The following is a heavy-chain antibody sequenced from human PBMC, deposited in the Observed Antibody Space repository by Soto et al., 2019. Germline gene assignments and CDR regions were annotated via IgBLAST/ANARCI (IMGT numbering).Heavy chain of an antibody. CDR2: ISGSGGST. V-gene: IGHV3-23*01. CDR1: GFTFSSYA. Sequence: TGGSLRLSCAASGFTFSSYAMSWVRQAPGKGLEWVSAISGSGGSTYYADSVKGRFTISRDNSKNTLYLQMNSLRAEDTAVYYCAKGPRGGGSYYFDYWGQGTLVTVSS. J-gene: IGHJ4*02. CDR3: AKGPRGGGSYYFDY. D-gene: IGHD1-26*01.